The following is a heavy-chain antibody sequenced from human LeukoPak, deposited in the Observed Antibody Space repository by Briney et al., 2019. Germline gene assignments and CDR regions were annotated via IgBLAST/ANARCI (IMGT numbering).Heavy chain of an antibody. D-gene: IGHD3-10*01. J-gene: IGHJ4*02. V-gene: IGHV3-9*01. CDR2: ISWNSGSI. CDR3: AKDERRYYGSGSTAFYDY. Sequence: PGGSLRLSCAASGFTFDDYAMHWVRQAPGKGLEWVSGISWNSGSIGYADSVKGRFTISRDNAKNSLYLQMNSLRAEDTALYYCAKDERRYYGSGSTAFYDYWGQGTLVTVSS. CDR1: GFTFDDYA.